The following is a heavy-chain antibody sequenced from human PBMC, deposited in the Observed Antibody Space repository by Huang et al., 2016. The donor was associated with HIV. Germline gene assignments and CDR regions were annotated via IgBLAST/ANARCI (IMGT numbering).Heavy chain of an antibody. CDR1: GFKLSGFG. J-gene: IGHJ4*02. Sequence: QVHLVESGGGVVQPGGSLRLSCAASGFKLSGFGMHLVRQAPGQGLEWVAVISYDGRSQFYTDSVKGRFTISRDNSDNTLSLQMKGLRPDDTAVYYCAKESRWFSDFDHWGQGVLVSVSS. V-gene: IGHV3-30*18. CDR2: ISYDGRSQ. CDR3: AKESRWFSDFDH. D-gene: IGHD2-15*01.